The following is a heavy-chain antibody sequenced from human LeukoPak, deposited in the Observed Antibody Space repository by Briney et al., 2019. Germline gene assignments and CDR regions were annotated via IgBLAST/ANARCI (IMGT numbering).Heavy chain of an antibody. CDR2: MNLNSGDT. J-gene: IGHJ4*02. V-gene: IGHV1-8*01. CDR1: GYTFSSHD. Sequence: GASVKVSCKASGYTFSSHDIYWVRQAPGQGLEWMGWMNLNSGDTYYAQNFQGRFSITSDTSKSTTYMDLASLAPDDTAVYYCARVPVPAPRRGLYFDYWGQETLITVSS. CDR3: ARVPVPAPRRGLYFDY. D-gene: IGHD2-2*01.